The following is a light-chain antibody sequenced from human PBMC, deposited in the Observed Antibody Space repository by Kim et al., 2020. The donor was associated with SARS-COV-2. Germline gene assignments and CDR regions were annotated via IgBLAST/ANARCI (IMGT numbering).Light chain of an antibody. J-gene: IGLJ3*02. CDR3: AAWDDSLSGLV. Sequence: QRVTISCSGSSSNIGSNYVYWYQQLPGTAPKLLIYANNQRPSGVPDRFSGSKSGTSVSLAISGLRSEDEADYYCAAWDDSLSGLVLGGGTKVTVL. CDR2: ANN. V-gene: IGLV1-47*01. CDR1: SSNIGSNY.